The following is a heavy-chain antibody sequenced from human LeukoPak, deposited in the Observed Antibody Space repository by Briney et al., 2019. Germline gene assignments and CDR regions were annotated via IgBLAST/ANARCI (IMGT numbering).Heavy chain of an antibody. J-gene: IGHJ6*03. CDR3: ARGRNWETFYHYCMDV. V-gene: IGHV4-34*01. D-gene: IGHD1-14*01. Sequence: SETLFLTCGVSGGSFSGYYWTWIRQLPGEGLEWMGEINHSGNTIYNPSLKSRVTISIDTSKNQISLNMRSVTAADTAVYYCARGRNWETFYHYCMDVWGNGTTVTVSS. CDR2: INHSGNT. CDR1: GGSFSGYY.